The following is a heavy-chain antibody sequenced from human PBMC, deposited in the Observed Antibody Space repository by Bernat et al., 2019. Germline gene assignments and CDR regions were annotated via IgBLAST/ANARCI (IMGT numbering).Heavy chain of an antibody. D-gene: IGHD7-27*01. V-gene: IGHV4-39*01. J-gene: IGHJ2*01. CDR1: GGSISSSSHY. CDR2: IRYGWST. Sequence: QLQLQESGPGLVKPSETLSLTCTVSGGSISSSSHYWGWIRQPPGKGLEWIGSIRYGWSTFYNPSLKSRVTISVDTSKNQFSLKMSSVTAADTAVYYCARHPLTGNRVWYFDLWGRGTLVTVSS. CDR3: ARHPLTGNRVWYFDL.